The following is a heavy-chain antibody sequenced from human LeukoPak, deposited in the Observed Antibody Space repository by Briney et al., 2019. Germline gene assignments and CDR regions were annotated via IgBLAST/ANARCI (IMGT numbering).Heavy chain of an antibody. J-gene: IGHJ6*03. V-gene: IGHV3-73*01. D-gene: IGHD4-17*01. CDR3: TRHSGDYAQYYYYYMDV. Sequence: GGSLRLSCAASGFTFSGSAMHWVRQASGKGLEWVGRIRSKANSYATAYAASVKGRFTISRDDSKNTAYLQMNSLKTEDTAVYYCTRHSGDYAQYYYYYMDVWGKGTTVTVSS. CDR1: GFTFSGSA. CDR2: IRSKANSYAT.